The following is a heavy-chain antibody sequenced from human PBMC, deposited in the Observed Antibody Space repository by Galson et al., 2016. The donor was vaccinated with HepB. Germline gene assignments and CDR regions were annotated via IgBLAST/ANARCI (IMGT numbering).Heavy chain of an antibody. J-gene: IGHJ4*02. CDR3: AKRWSTTVVSHFDL. Sequence: SLRLSCAASGFTFSNSAMSWVRQAPGKGLEWVSSISGSDGLTVYADSVRGRFTISRDSSKNTLYLQMNSLRAEDTAVYFCAKRWSTTVVSHFDLWGQGTLVTVSP. V-gene: IGHV3-23*01. CDR2: ISGSDGLT. D-gene: IGHD1-1*01. CDR1: GFTFSNSA.